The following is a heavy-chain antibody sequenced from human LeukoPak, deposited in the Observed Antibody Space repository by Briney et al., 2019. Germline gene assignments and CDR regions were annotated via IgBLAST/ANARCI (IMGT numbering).Heavy chain of an antibody. V-gene: IGHV4-4*02. CDR1: GGSISSSNW. J-gene: IGHJ4*02. D-gene: IGHD2-15*01. CDR3: ARDLQGYCSGGSCRDY. CDR2: IYHSGST. Sequence: SESLSLTCAVSGGSISSSNWWSWVRQPPGQGLEWIGEIYHSGSTNYNPSLKSRVIISVDKSKNQFSLKLSSVTAADTAVYYCARDLQGYCSGGSCRDYWGQGTLVTVSS.